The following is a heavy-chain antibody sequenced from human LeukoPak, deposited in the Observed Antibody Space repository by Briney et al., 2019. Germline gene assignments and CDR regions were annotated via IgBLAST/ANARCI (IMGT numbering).Heavy chain of an antibody. D-gene: IGHD5-12*01. V-gene: IGHV4-59*08. CDR2: IYYSGST. CDR3: ARQLVATGIDY. J-gene: IGHJ4*02. Sequence: SETLSLTCTVSGGSISSYYWSWIRQPPGKGLEWIGYIYYSGSTNYNPSLKSRVTISVDTSKNQFSLKLSSVTAAGTAVHYCARQLVATGIDYWGQGTLVTVSS. CDR1: GGSISSYY.